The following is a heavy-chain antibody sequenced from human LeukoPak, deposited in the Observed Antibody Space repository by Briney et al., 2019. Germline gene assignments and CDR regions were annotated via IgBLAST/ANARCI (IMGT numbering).Heavy chain of an antibody. Sequence: PGGSLRLSCAASGFTFSSYAMHWVRQAPGKGLEWVAVISYDGSNKYYADSVKGRFTISRDNSKNTMYLQMNALRVEDTAVYYCAKFDSAFGLWGQGTLVTVSS. CDR1: GFTFSSYA. D-gene: IGHD3-10*01. CDR2: ISYDGSNK. CDR3: AKFDSAFGL. V-gene: IGHV3-30-3*02. J-gene: IGHJ4*02.